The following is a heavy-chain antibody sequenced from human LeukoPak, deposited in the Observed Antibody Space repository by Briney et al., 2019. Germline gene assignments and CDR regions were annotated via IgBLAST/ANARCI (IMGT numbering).Heavy chain of an antibody. CDR2: ISSSSSYI. CDR3: ARVPMVQGVNVDPCDY. D-gene: IGHD3-10*01. V-gene: IGHV3-21*01. CDR1: GFTFSSYS. Sequence: GVSLRRSCSASGFTFSSYSMNWVRQAPGKGLEWVSSISSSSSYIYYADSVKGRFTISRDNAKKSLFLQMNSLRAEDTAVYYCARVPMVQGVNVDPCDYWGQGTLVTVSS. J-gene: IGHJ4*02.